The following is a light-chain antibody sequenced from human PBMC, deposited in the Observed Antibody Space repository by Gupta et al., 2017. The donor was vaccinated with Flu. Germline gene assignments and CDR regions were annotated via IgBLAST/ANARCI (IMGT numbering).Light chain of an antibody. J-gene: IGLJ2*01. CDR2: DVS. CDR3: SSFTSSSSLVI. Sequence: GGGYKYVSLYQQHPGKAPKLMIYDVSKRPAGVSDRFSGSKFDNTASLTISGLQAEEEAEYYCSSFTSSSSLVIFGGGTRLTVL. V-gene: IGLV2-14*03. CDR1: GGGYKY.